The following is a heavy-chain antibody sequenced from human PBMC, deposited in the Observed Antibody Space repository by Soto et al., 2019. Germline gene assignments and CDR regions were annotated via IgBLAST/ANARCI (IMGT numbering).Heavy chain of an antibody. V-gene: IGHV3-23*01. J-gene: IGHJ4*02. Sequence: GGSLRLSCAASGFTFSSYAMSWVRQAPGKGLEWVSSISGSGGSTYYADSVKGRFTISRDNSKNTLYLQMNSLRAEDTAVYYCAKDHRLDYCGRTCFDYWGQGTLVTVSS. CDR2: ISGSGGST. CDR3: AKDHRLDYCGRTCFDY. D-gene: IGHD4-17*01. CDR1: GFTFSSYA.